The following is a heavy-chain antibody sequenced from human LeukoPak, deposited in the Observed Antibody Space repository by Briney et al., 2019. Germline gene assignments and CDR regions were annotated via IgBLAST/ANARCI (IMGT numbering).Heavy chain of an antibody. D-gene: IGHD6-19*01. Sequence: PGRSLRLSCAASGFTFSSYAMHWVRQAPGKGLEWVAVISYDGSNKYYADSVKGRFTISRDNSKSTLYLQMNSLRAEDTAVYYCARDLYSSGCDYWGQGTLVTVSS. CDR3: ARDLYSSGCDY. CDR2: ISYDGSNK. CDR1: GFTFSSYA. J-gene: IGHJ4*02. V-gene: IGHV3-30*04.